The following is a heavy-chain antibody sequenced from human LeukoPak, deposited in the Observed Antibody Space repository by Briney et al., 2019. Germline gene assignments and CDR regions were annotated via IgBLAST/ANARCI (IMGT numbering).Heavy chain of an antibody. CDR1: GYTFTSYY. CDR2: INPTGGGT. V-gene: IGHV1-46*01. CDR3: ARDVLTSYGGNFDC. D-gene: IGHD4-23*01. Sequence: GASVKVSCKASGYTFTSYYVHWVRQAPGQGLEWMGIINPTGGGTIYAQKFLGRVTMTRDVSTTTVYMDLGSLRSEDTAVYYCARDVLTSYGGNFDCWGQGTLVTVSS. J-gene: IGHJ4*02.